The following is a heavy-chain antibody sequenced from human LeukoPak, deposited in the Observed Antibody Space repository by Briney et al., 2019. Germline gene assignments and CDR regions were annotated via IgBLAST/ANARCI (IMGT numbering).Heavy chain of an antibody. D-gene: IGHD5-12*01. Sequence: PGGSLRLSCAASGFTFSSYAMSWVRQAPGKGLEWVSAISGSGGSTYYADSVKGRFTISRDNAKNSLYLQMNSLRAEDTAVYYCARLHVDIVATTPDYWGQGTLVTVSS. J-gene: IGHJ4*02. CDR3: ARLHVDIVATTPDY. CDR1: GFTFSSYA. V-gene: IGHV3-23*01. CDR2: ISGSGGST.